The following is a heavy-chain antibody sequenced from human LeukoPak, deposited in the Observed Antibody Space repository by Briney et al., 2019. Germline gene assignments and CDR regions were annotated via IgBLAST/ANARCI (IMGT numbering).Heavy chain of an antibody. D-gene: IGHD7-27*01. Sequence: ASVKVSRKASGFTFTSSAMQWVRPARGQRLEWVGWIVVGSGNTNYAQKFHERVTITRDMSTSTAYMELSSLRSEDTAVYYCAAANWAPDVGDWFDPWGQGTLVTVSS. CDR3: AAANWAPDVGDWFDP. CDR2: IVVGSGNT. J-gene: IGHJ5*02. V-gene: IGHV1-58*02. CDR1: GFTFTSSA.